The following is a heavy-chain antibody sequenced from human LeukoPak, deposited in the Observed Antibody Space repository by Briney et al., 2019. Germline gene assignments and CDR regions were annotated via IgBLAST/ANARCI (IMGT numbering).Heavy chain of an antibody. CDR2: VSPDGSGA. V-gene: IGHV3-74*01. J-gene: IGHJ4*02. D-gene: IGHD6-19*01. CDR3: LRGSSDWKGMDI. CDR1: GFTFRTYW. Sequence: SGGSLRLSCAASGFTFRTYWIHWLRQAPGKGLEWISRVSPDGSGAIYADSLKGRLTISRDNAKNTVYLQMNSVRADDTAVYYSLRGSSDWKGMDIWGQGTQVTVSS.